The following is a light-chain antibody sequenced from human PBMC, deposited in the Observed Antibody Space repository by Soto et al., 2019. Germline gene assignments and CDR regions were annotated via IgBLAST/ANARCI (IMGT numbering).Light chain of an antibody. CDR3: QQTDTIPRT. CDR1: QSIASR. Sequence: DIQITQSPSSLSASVGDRVTITCRASQSIASRLNWYQQKPGSAPKLLIYGASTLESGVPSRFSGSGSGTDFTLTVSSLQVEDFATYYCQQTDTIPRTCGQGTKVDIK. V-gene: IGKV1-39*01. J-gene: IGKJ1*01. CDR2: GAS.